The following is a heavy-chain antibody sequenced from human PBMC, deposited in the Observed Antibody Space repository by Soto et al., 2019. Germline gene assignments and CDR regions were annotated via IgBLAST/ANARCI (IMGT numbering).Heavy chain of an antibody. J-gene: IGHJ4*02. CDR2: ISSGSTNI. Sequence: QVQLVESGGGLVKPGGYLRLSCAASGFTFSDFYMSWIRQAPGKGLEWISYISSGSTNIFYADSVKGRFTVARDKAKNSVYLQMDSLRAEDTAVYYCARDRNAAGSDYWGQGTLVTVSS. V-gene: IGHV3-11*01. CDR1: GFTFSDFY. CDR3: ARDRNAAGSDY. D-gene: IGHD1-1*01.